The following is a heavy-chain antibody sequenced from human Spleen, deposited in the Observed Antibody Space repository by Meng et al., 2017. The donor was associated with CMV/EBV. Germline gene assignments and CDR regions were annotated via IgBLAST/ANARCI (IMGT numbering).Heavy chain of an antibody. D-gene: IGHD1-26*01. Sequence: SGFTFSSYSMNWVRQAPGKGLEWVSSISSSSSYIYYADSVKGRFTISRDNAKNSLYLQMNSLRAEDTAAYYCARTLAVGATRGAFDYWGQGTLVTVSS. V-gene: IGHV3-21*01. J-gene: IGHJ4*02. CDR3: ARTLAVGATRGAFDY. CDR1: GFTFSSYS. CDR2: ISSSSSYI.